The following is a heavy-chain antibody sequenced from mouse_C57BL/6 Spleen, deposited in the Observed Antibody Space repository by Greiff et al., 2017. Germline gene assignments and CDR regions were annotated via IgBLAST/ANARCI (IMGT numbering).Heavy chain of an antibody. D-gene: IGHD2-4*01. CDR3: ARRGGLRRYFDV. J-gene: IGHJ1*03. Sequence: QVQLKQPGAELVKPGASVKMSCKASGYTFTSYWITWVKQRPGQGLEWIGDIYPGSGSTNYNEKFKSKATLTVDTSSSTAYMQRSSLTSEDSAVYYGARRGGLRRYFDVWGTGTTVTVSS. V-gene: IGHV1-55*01. CDR1: GYTFTSYW. CDR2: IYPGSGST.